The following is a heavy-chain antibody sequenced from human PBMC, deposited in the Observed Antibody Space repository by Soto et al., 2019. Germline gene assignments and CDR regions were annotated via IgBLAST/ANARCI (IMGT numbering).Heavy chain of an antibody. CDR1: GYPLTSYY. V-gene: IGHV1-46*01. Sequence: SVKLSCTASGYPLTSYYMHWVRQAPGQGLEWMGIINPSGGSTSYAQKFQGRVTTTRDTSTSTVYMELSSLRSEDTAVYYCAAPGDHDAFDIWGQGTMVTVSS. CDR3: AAPGDHDAFDI. D-gene: IGHD3-16*01. CDR2: INPSGGST. J-gene: IGHJ3*02.